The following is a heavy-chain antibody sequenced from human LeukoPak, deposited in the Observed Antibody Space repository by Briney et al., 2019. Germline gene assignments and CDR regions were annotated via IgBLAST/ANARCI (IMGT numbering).Heavy chain of an antibody. Sequence: PGGSLRLSCAASGFTVSSNYMNWVRQAPGKGLEWVSMIYPDGNTFYANSVKGRFTISRDNSKNTLYLQMNSLRAEDTAVYYCARDSEYDILTGYTDYWGQGTLVTVSS. CDR2: IYPDGNT. V-gene: IGHV3-66*01. CDR1: GFTVSSNY. J-gene: IGHJ4*02. CDR3: ARDSEYDILTGYTDY. D-gene: IGHD3-9*01.